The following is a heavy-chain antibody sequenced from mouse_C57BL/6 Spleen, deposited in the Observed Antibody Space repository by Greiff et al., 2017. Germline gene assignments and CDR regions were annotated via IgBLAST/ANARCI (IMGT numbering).Heavy chain of an antibody. CDR3: ARGYYGSSSYFDV. CDR2: IYPGDGDT. J-gene: IGHJ1*03. D-gene: IGHD1-1*01. CDR1: GYAFSSYW. Sequence: VKLQQSGAELVKPGASVKISCKASGYAFSSYWMNWVKQRPGKGLEWIGQIYPGDGDTNYNGKFKGKATLTADKSSSPAYMQLSRLTSEDSAVYFCARGYYGSSSYFDVWGTGTTVTVSS. V-gene: IGHV1-80*01.